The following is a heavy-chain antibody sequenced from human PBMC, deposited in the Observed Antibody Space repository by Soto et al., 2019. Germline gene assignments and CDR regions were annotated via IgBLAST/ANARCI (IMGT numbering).Heavy chain of an antibody. CDR3: ARNDNSGLDH. Sequence: FQLVQSGAEVKKPGASVEVSCKASGYIFTSYYMHWVRQAPGQGLEWMGFINPSGGSTSYAQKLQRRVTMTTDTATTTVYMELSSLRSEHTAIYDCARNDNSGLDHRGQGTLVAVSS. CDR2: INPSGGST. CDR1: GYIFTSYY. V-gene: IGHV1-46*01. J-gene: IGHJ4*02. D-gene: IGHD3-22*01.